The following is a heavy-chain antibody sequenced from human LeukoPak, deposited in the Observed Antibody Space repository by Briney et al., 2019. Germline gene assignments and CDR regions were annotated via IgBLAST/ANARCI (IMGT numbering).Heavy chain of an antibody. CDR1: GFTFTTYC. V-gene: IGHV3-74*01. D-gene: IGHD5-18*01. Sequence: GESLRLSCAASGFTFTTYCMHWVRQAPGQGLLWVSRINVNGGSKTYANSVNGRSTTSTDNAKNTLYLQMNSLRAHDTAVYYCAGGYSDSLDYWGQGALVTVSS. CDR2: INVNGGSK. J-gene: IGHJ4*02. CDR3: AGGYSDSLDY.